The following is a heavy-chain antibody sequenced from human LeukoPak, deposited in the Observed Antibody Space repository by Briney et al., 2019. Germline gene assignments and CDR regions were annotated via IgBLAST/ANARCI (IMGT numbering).Heavy chain of an antibody. Sequence: SETLSLTCTVSGGSISSYYWSWIRQPPGKGLEWIGYIYYSGSTNYNPSLKSRVTISVDTSKNQFSLKLSSVTAADTAVYYCARRTAMSRFDPWGQGTLVTVSS. CDR2: IYYSGST. D-gene: IGHD5-18*01. CDR1: GGSISSYY. J-gene: IGHJ5*02. V-gene: IGHV4-59*08. CDR3: ARRTAMSRFDP.